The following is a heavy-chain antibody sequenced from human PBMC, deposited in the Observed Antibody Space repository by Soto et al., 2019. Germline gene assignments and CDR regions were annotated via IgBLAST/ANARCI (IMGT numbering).Heavy chain of an antibody. CDR3: AKVPVYALGGSRFDY. D-gene: IGHD2-8*01. J-gene: IGHJ4*02. V-gene: IGHV3-23*01. CDR1: GFTFSSYA. CDR2: ISGSGGSA. Sequence: EVQLLESGGGLVQPGGSLRLSCAASGFTFSSYAMSWVRQAPGKGLEWVSAISGSGGSAYYADSVKGRFTISRDNSKNTLYLQMNSLRAEDTAVYYCAKVPVYALGGSRFDYWGQGTLVTVSS.